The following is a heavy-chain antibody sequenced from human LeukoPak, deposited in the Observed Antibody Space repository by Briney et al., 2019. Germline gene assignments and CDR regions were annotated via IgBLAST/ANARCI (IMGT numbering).Heavy chain of an antibody. D-gene: IGHD6-25*01. Sequence: GRSLRLSCAASGFTFDDYVMHWVRQAPGKGLEWVSGITWNSGSIGYADSVKGRFTISRDNAKNTLYLQMNSLRLEDTAVYYCARENLAAAADYWGQGTVVTVSS. CDR3: ARENLAAAADY. J-gene: IGHJ4*02. V-gene: IGHV3-9*01. CDR2: ITWNSGSI. CDR1: GFTFDDYV.